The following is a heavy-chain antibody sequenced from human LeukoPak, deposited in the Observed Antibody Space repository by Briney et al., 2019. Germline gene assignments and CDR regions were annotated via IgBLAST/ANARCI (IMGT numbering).Heavy chain of an antibody. CDR3: ATYYYDSSGYSFLDY. D-gene: IGHD3-22*01. J-gene: IGHJ4*02. CDR1: GYSFTSYR. V-gene: IGHV5-51*01. Sequence: GESLKISCKGSGYSFTSYRIGWVRQMPGKGLEWMGIIYPGDSDTRYSPSFQGQVTISADKSISTAYLQWSSLKASDTAMYYCATYYYDSSGYSFLDYWGQGTLVTVSS. CDR2: IYPGDSDT.